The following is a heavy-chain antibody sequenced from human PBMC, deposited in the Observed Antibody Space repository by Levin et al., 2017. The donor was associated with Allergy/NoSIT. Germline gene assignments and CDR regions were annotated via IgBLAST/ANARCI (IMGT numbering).Heavy chain of an antibody. CDR1: GFSFSSYW. J-gene: IGHJ4*02. D-gene: IGHD4-11*01. V-gene: IGHV3-7*01. Sequence: QPGGSLRLSCAASGFSFSSYWMSWVRQAPGKGLEWVANMNQDGSEKYYVDSVKGRFSISRDNAKNSLYLQVNNLRAEDTAVYYCAREDHSNYLHWGQGTLVTVSS. CDR2: MNQDGSEK. CDR3: AREDHSNYLH.